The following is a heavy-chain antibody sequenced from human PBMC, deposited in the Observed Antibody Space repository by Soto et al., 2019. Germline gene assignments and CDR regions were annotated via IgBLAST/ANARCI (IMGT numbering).Heavy chain of an antibody. CDR3: ARSRVGYFEY. CDR1: GGSISSYY. D-gene: IGHD1-26*01. V-gene: IGHV4-59*01. J-gene: IGHJ4*02. CDR2: IYYSGST. Sequence: SETLSLTCTVSGGSISSYYWSWIRQPPGKGLEWIGYIYYSGSTNYNPSLKSRVTISVDTSKNQFSLKLSSVTAADTAVYYCARSRVGYFEYWGQGTLVTVSS.